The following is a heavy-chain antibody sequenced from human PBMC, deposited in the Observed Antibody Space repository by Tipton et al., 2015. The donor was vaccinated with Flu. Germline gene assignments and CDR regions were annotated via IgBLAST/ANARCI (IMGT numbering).Heavy chain of an antibody. J-gene: IGHJ6*02. D-gene: IGHD3-3*01. V-gene: IGHV4-4*07. CDR2: IYTSGST. Sequence: TLSLTCTVSGGSISSYYWSWIRQPAGKGLEWIGRIYTSGSTNYNPSLKSRVTMSVDTSKNQFSLKRSSVTAADTAVYYCARDLRVLEWCYGMDVWGQGTTVTVS. CDR1: GGSISSYY. CDR3: ARDLRVLEWCYGMDV.